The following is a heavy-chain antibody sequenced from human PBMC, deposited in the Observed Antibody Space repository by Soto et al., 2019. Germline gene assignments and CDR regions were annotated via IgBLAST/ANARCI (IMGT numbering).Heavy chain of an antibody. Sequence: QVQLQQLGAGLLKPSETLSLTCAVYGGSFSGYYWSWIRQPPGNGLEWIVEINHSGSTNYNTSLKSRVTISVDTSKNQFSLKLNSVTAAVTAVFYCARGRYVDYGKITDYWGHGTLVTVSS. CDR2: INHSGST. D-gene: IGHD4-17*01. J-gene: IGHJ4*01. CDR1: GGSFSGYY. CDR3: ARGRYVDYGKITDY. V-gene: IGHV4-34*01.